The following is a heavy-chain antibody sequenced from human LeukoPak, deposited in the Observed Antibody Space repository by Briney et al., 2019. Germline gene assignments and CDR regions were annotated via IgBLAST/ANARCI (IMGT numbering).Heavy chain of an antibody. V-gene: IGHV3-30*18. CDR3: AKDSPYLDY. J-gene: IGHJ4*02. Sequence: SGGSLRLSCSASGFTFSSYGMHWVSQAPGKGLEWVAVMSYDGSNKYYADSVKGRFTISRDNSKNTLYLQMNSLRAEDTAVYYCAKDSPYLDYWGQGTLVTVSS. CDR2: MSYDGSNK. CDR1: GFTFSSYG.